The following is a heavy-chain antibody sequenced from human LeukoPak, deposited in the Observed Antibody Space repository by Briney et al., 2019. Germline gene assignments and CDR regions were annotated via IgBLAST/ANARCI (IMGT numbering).Heavy chain of an antibody. V-gene: IGHV1-8*03. J-gene: IGHJ5*02. CDR3: ARGRDWLRWFDP. CDR1: GYTFTCYD. D-gene: IGHD3/OR15-3a*01. Sequence: ASVKVSCKASGYTFTCYDINWVRQATGQGLEWLGWMNPNSGNTGYAQKFQGRVTITRNTSITTAYMELSSLTSEDTAVYYCARGRDWLRWFDPWGQGTLVTASS. CDR2: MNPNSGNT.